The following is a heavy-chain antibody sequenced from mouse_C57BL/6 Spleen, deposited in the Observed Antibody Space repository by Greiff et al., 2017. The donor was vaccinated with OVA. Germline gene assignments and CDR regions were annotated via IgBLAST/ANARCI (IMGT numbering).Heavy chain of an antibody. CDR3: ARDAGYYGSDYYAMDY. D-gene: IGHD1-1*01. CDR1: GFTFSSYA. V-gene: IGHV5-4*01. Sequence: EVHLVESGGGLVKPGGSLKLSCAASGFTFSSYAMSWVRQTPEKRLEWVATISDGGSYTYYPDNVKGRFTISRDNAKNNLYLQMSHLKSEDTAMYYCARDAGYYGSDYYAMDYWGQGTSVTVSS. J-gene: IGHJ4*01. CDR2: ISDGGSYT.